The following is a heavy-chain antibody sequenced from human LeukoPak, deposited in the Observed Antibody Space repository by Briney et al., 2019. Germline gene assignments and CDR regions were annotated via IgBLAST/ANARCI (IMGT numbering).Heavy chain of an antibody. CDR3: AKAPVTTCSGAYCYPFDY. CDR1: GFTFSSYG. J-gene: IGHJ4*02. CDR2: ISYDGSNK. V-gene: IGHV3-30*18. Sequence: PGRSLRLSCAASGFTFSSYGMHWVRQAPGKGLEWVAVISYDGSNKYYADSVKGRFTISRDSSKNTLYLQMNSLRAGDAAVYYCAKAPVTTCSGAYCYPFDYWSQGTLVTVSS. D-gene: IGHD2-15*01.